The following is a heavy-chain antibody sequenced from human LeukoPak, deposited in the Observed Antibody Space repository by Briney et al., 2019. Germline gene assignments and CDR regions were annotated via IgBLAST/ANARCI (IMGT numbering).Heavy chain of an antibody. J-gene: IGHJ4*02. Sequence: GASVTVSCKASGYTFTSYAMHWVRQAPGQRLEWMGWIKAGNGNTKYSQKFQGRVTITRDTSASTAYMELSSLRSEDTAVYYCANLRRGASQRSGAAADLDYWGQGTLVTVSS. V-gene: IGHV1-3*01. CDR2: IKAGNGNT. D-gene: IGHD6-13*01. CDR3: ANLRRGASQRSGAAADLDY. CDR1: GYTFTSYA.